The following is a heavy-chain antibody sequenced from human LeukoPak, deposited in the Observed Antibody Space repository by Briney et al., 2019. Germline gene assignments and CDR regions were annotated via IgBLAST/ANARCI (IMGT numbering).Heavy chain of an antibody. CDR1: GFTFSDYY. CDR3: AKDPRGSGWYGYFDY. V-gene: IGHV3-30*18. CDR2: ISYDGSNK. Sequence: PGGSLRLSCAASGFTFSDYYMNWIRQAPGKGLEWVAVISYDGSNKYYADSVKGRFTISRDNSKNTLYLQMNSLRAEDTAVYYCAKDPRGSGWYGYFDYWGQGTLVTVSS. J-gene: IGHJ4*02. D-gene: IGHD6-19*01.